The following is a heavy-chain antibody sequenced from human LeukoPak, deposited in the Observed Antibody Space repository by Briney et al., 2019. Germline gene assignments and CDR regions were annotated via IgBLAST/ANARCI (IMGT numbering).Heavy chain of an antibody. CDR2: VHNSGSI. CDR3: ASLEGAKDVDV. V-gene: IGHV4-4*07. CDR1: GGSISNFH. Sequence: PSETLSLTCTVSGGSISNFHWSWLRQPAGKGLEWIGRVHNSGSINYNPSLRGRVAVSVDTSKNQFSLQVNSVTAADTAVYYCASLEGAKDVDVWGTGTTVTVSS. J-gene: IGHJ6*04. D-gene: IGHD1-26*01.